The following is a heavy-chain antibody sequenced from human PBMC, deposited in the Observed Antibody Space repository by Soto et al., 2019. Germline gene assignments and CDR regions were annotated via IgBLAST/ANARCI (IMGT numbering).Heavy chain of an antibody. CDR1: AFTVSSNY. CDR2: IYSGGTT. V-gene: IGHV3-66*01. Sequence: EVQLVESGGGLVQPGGSLRLSCAASAFTVSSNYMSWVRQAPGKGLEWVSVIYSGGTTYYADSVKGRFTISRDNSKNTLYLQMNSLRAEDTAVYYCARNGDSSDYRGWFDPWGQGTLVTVSS. J-gene: IGHJ5*02. D-gene: IGHD3-22*01. CDR3: ARNGDSSDYRGWFDP.